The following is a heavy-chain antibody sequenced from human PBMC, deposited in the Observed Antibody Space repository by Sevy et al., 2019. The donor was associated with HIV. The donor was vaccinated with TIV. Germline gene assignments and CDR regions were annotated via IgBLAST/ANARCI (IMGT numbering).Heavy chain of an antibody. J-gene: IGHJ4*02. D-gene: IGHD4-17*01. CDR3: TRADYGDYSGEFDY. CDR2: ISYDGSNK. Sequence: GGSLRLSCAASGITFSSHAMHWVRQAPGKGLEWVTIISYDGSNKYYSDSVKGRFTISRDNSKNTLYLQMNSLRAEDTAVYYCTRADYGDYSGEFDYWGQGTLVTVSS. V-gene: IGHV3-30-3*01. CDR1: GITFSSHA.